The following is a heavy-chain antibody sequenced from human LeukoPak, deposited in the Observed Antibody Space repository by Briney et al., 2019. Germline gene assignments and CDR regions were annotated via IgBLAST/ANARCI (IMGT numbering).Heavy chain of an antibody. CDR1: GFSFGNYA. CDR2: ISGTGGAT. Sequence: GGSLRLSCVASGFSFGNYAMSWVRQAPGKGLQWVSQISGTGGATWYAGFARDRFTISRDNSKKTRYLLMSGLRVEDTAMYYCVKDPRDTYGTNWFVSWGQGTLLIVSS. J-gene: IGHJ5*01. V-gene: IGHV3-23*01. D-gene: IGHD2-21*01. CDR3: VKDPRDTYGTNWFVS.